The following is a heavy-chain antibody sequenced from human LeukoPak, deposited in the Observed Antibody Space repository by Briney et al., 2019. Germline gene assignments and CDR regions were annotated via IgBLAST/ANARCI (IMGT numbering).Heavy chain of an antibody. J-gene: IGHJ2*01. V-gene: IGHV4-59*01. D-gene: IGHD3-10*01. CDR1: GGSISSNY. CDR3: ARSRRDWYFDL. Sequence: SETLSLTCIVSGGSISSNYWSWIRQPPGKGLGWIGYIYYSGSTNYNPSLKSRVTISVDTSKNQFSLKLSSVTAADTAVYYCARSRRDWYFDLWGRGTLVTVSS. CDR2: IYYSGST.